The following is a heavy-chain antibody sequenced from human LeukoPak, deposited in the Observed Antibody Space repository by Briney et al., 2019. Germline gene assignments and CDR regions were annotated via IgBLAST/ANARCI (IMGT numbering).Heavy chain of an antibody. CDR1: GFRFSNYW. V-gene: IGHV3-74*01. CDR3: ARDMETGGRALDS. J-gene: IGHJ4*02. D-gene: IGHD2-8*02. CDR2: IRTDGGST. Sequence: PGGSLRLSCAASGFRFSNYWIHWVRQAPAKGLVWVSRIRTDGGSTAYADFVKGRFTISRDNAKNTVYLQMNSLRADDTAVYYCARDMETGGRALDSWGQGTLVTASS.